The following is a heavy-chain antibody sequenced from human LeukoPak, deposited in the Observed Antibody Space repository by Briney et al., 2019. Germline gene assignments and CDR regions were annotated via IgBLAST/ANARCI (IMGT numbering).Heavy chain of an antibody. CDR1: GGSFSGYY. V-gene: IGHV4-34*01. D-gene: IGHD3-22*01. J-gene: IGHJ4*02. CDR3: ARAPQYDSSGPRPYYFDY. CDR2: INHSGST. Sequence: PSETLSLTCAVYGGSFSGYYWSWIRQPPGKGLEWIGEINHSGSTNYNPSLKSRVTISVDTSKNQFSLKLSSVTAADTAVYYCARAPQYDSSGPRPYYFDYWGQGTLVTVSS.